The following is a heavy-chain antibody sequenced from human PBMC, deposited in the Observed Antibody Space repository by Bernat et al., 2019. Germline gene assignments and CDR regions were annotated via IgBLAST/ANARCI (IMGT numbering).Heavy chain of an antibody. CDR1: GFTFSNYG. CDR3: AKDGCTGVATTGAIGYFQH. Sequence: QVQLVESGGGVVQPGRSLRLSCAASGFTFSNYGMHWVRQAPGKGLEWVTVISYDGSNKYYADSVKGRFTISRDNSKNTLYLQMNSLRAEDTAVYYCAKDGCTGVATTGAIGYFQHWGQGTLVTVSS. V-gene: IGHV3-30*18. CDR2: ISYDGSNK. D-gene: IGHD1-1*01. J-gene: IGHJ1*01.